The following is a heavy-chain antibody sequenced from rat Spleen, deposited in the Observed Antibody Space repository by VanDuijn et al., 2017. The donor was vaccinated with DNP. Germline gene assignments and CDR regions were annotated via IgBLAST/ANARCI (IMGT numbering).Heavy chain of an antibody. CDR1: GFTFSDYY. J-gene: IGHJ2*01. CDR2: ISYNGGTP. D-gene: IGHD1-9*01. V-gene: IGHV5-7*01. CDR3: AKEHTTGIPTFDY. Sequence: EVLLVESDGGLVQPGRSLKLSCAVSGFTFSDYYMAWVRQAPAKGLEWVATISYNGGTPYYRDSVKGRFTISRDNAQSTLYLQMDSLRSEDTATYYCAKEHTTGIPTFDYWGQGVMVTVSS.